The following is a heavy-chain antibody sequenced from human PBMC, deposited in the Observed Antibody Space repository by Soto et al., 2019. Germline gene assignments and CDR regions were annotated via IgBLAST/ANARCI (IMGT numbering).Heavy chain of an antibody. Sequence: HPGGSLRLSCAASGFTFSSYGMHWVRQAPGKGLEWVAVISYDGSNKYYADSVKGRFTISRDNSKNTLYLQMNSLRAEDTAVYYCAKDIFEEILEWLSGDYYYYMDVWGKGTTVTVSS. CDR2: ISYDGSNK. CDR3: AKDIFEEILEWLSGDYYYYMDV. D-gene: IGHD3-3*01. V-gene: IGHV3-30*18. J-gene: IGHJ6*03. CDR1: GFTFSSYG.